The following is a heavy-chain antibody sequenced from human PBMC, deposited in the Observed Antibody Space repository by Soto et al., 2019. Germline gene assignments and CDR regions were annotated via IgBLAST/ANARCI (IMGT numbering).Heavy chain of an antibody. D-gene: IGHD3-22*01. V-gene: IGHV3-74*01. Sequence: GGSLRLSCVASGFIFINCWRHWAPQAPGMGLVWVSHINSDGSSTTYADSVKGRFTISRDNAKNTLYLQMNSLRAEDTAVYYCVRAIGHYGMDVWGRGTTVTVSS. J-gene: IGHJ6*02. CDR3: VRAIGHYGMDV. CDR1: GFIFINCW. CDR2: INSDGSST.